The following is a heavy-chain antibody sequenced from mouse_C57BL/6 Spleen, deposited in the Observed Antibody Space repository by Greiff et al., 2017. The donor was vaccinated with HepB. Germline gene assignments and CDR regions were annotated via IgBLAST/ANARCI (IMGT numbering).Heavy chain of an antibody. CDR2: IDPEDGET. CDR1: GFNIKDYY. V-gene: IGHV14-2*01. J-gene: IGHJ1*03. Sequence: VQLQQSGAELVKPGASVKLSCTASGFNIKDYYMHWVKQRTEQGLEWIGRIDPEDGETKYAPKFQGKATITADTSSSTAYLQLSSLTSEDTAVYYCASYYGSSYGYFDVWGTGTTVTVSS. CDR3: ASYYGSSYGYFDV. D-gene: IGHD1-1*01.